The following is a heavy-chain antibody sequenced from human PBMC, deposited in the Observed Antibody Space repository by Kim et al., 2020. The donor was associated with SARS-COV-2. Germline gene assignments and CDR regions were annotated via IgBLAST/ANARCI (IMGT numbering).Heavy chain of an antibody. Sequence: SVKVSCKASGGTFSSYAISWVRQAPGQGLEWMGGIIPIFGTANYAQKFQGRVTITADESTSTAYMELSSLRSEDTAVYYCARSLGDGGNLFYYYGMDVWGQGTTVTLSS. CDR1: GGTFSSYA. CDR2: IIPIFGTA. V-gene: IGHV1-69*13. J-gene: IGHJ6*02. CDR3: ARSLGDGGNLFYYYGMDV. D-gene: IGHD2-21*02.